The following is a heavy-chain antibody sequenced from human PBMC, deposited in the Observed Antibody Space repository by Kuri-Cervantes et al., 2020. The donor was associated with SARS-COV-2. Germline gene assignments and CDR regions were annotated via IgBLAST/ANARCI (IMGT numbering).Heavy chain of an antibody. CDR3: AKDAAGAFDY. D-gene: IGHD6-13*01. Sequence: GGSLRLSCAASGFTFSDYYMSWIRQAPGKGLEWVSGISWNSGSIGYADSVKGRFTISRDNAKNSLYLQMNSLRAEDTALYYCAKDAAGAFDYWGQGTLVTVSS. V-gene: IGHV3-9*01. CDR1: GFTFSDYY. J-gene: IGHJ4*02. CDR2: ISWNSGSI.